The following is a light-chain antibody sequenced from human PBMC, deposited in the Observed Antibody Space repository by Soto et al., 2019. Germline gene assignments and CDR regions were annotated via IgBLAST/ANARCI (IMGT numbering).Light chain of an antibody. Sequence: QSVLTQPPSASGSPGQSVTISCTGTSSDVGGYKYVSWYQQLPGKAPKLMIYEVSKRPSGVPDRFSGSKSGNTASLTVSGLQAEDEADYYCSSYAGSNNWVFGGGTKVTVL. V-gene: IGLV2-8*01. CDR1: SSDVGGYKY. CDR3: SSYAGSNNWV. J-gene: IGLJ3*02. CDR2: EVS.